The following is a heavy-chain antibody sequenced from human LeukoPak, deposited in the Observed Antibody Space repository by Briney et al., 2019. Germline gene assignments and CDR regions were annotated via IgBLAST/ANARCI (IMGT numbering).Heavy chain of an antibody. CDR1: GFTFSSYS. D-gene: IGHD3-22*01. J-gene: IGHJ6*03. V-gene: IGHV3-48*01. CDR3: ARDDSYDNYMDV. CDR2: ISSSSSTI. Sequence: PGGSLRLSCAASGFTFSSYSMNWVRQAPGKGLEWVSYISSSSSTIYYADSVKGRFTISRDNAKNSLYLQMNSLRAEDTAVYYCARDDSYDNYMDVWGKGTTVTVSS.